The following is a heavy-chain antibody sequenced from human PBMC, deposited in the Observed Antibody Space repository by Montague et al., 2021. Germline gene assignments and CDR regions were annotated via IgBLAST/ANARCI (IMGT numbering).Heavy chain of an antibody. CDR3: ARFHYYDRNFDY. V-gene: IGHV4-59*01. CDR2: FNYSGTT. Sequence: SETLSLTCVVSGASINSYYWSWIRQPPGKGLECTGYFNYSGTTNYNPSLKSRVTLSVDTSKNQISLKLRHVTAADTAVYYCARFHYYDRNFDYWGRGTLVTVSS. D-gene: IGHD3-22*01. CDR1: GASINSYY. J-gene: IGHJ2*01.